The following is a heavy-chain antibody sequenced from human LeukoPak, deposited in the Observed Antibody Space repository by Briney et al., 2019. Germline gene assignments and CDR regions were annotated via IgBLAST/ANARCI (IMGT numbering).Heavy chain of an antibody. J-gene: IGHJ4*02. CDR2: INWNGGST. CDR1: GFTFDDYG. D-gene: IGHD3-22*01. CDR3: ARDFSYYYDSSGSFDY. Sequence: GGSLRLSCAASGFTFDDYGMSWVRQAPAKGQEWVSGINWNGGSTGYADSVKGRFTISRDNAENSLYLQMNSLRAEDTAFYYCARDFSYYYDSSGSFDYWGQGTLVTVSS. V-gene: IGHV3-20*04.